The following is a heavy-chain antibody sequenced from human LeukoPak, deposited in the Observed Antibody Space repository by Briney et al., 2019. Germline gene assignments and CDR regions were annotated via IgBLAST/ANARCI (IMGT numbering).Heavy chain of an antibody. J-gene: IGHJ6*03. CDR2: IYTSGST. Sequence: SQTLSLTCTVSGGSISSGSYYWSWIRQPAGKGLEWIGRIYTSGSTNYNLSLKSRVTISVDTSKNQFSLKLSSVTAADTAVYYCARDPQGYCSSTSCYKYYYYYMDVWGKGTTVTVSS. CDR1: GGSISSGSYY. V-gene: IGHV4-61*02. D-gene: IGHD2-2*02. CDR3: ARDPQGYCSSTSCYKYYYYYMDV.